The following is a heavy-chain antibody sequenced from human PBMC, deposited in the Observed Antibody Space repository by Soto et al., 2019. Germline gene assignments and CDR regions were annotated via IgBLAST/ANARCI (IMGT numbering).Heavy chain of an antibody. Sequence: GGSLRLSCAASGFTFSSYAMSWVRQAPGKGLEWVSAISGSGGSTYYADSVKGRFTISRDNSKNTLYLQTNSLRAEDTAVYYCAKEGSVAVAGYYYYYMDVWGKGTTVTVSS. CDR2: ISGSGGST. V-gene: IGHV3-23*01. CDR3: AKEGSVAVAGYYYYYMDV. CDR1: GFTFSSYA. J-gene: IGHJ6*03. D-gene: IGHD6-19*01.